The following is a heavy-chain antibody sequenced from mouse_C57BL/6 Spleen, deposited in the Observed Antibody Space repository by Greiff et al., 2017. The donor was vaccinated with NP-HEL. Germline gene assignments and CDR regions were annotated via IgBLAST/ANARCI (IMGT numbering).Heavy chain of an antibody. Sequence: VQLQQSGPELVKPGASVKISCKASGYTFTDYYMNWVKQSHGKSLEWIGDINPNNGGTSYNQKFKGKATLTVDKSSSTAYMELRSLTSEDSAVYYCARGGDYYGSSYVDAMDYWGQGTSVTVSS. CDR1: GYTFTDYY. J-gene: IGHJ4*01. D-gene: IGHD1-1*01. CDR3: ARGGDYYGSSYVDAMDY. V-gene: IGHV1-26*01. CDR2: INPNNGGT.